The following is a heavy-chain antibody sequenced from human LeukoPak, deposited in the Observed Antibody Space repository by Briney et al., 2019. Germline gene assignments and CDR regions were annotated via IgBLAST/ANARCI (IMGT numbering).Heavy chain of an antibody. CDR2: ISGSGGST. CDR3: AKKNTAMVSHFDY. Sequence: GGSLRLSCAASGFTFSSYAMSWVRQAPGEGLEWVSAISGSGGSTYYADSVKGRFTISRDNSKNTLYLQMNSLRAEDTAVYYCAKKNTAMVSHFDYWGQGTLVTVSS. CDR1: GFTFSSYA. J-gene: IGHJ4*02. V-gene: IGHV3-23*01. D-gene: IGHD5-18*01.